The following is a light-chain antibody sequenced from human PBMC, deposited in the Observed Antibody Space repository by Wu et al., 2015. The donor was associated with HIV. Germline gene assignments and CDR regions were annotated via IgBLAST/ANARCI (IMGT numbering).Light chain of an antibody. CDR3: QQHSNWPLT. V-gene: IGKV3-11*01. CDR2: GAS. Sequence: EIVLTQSPATLSLSPGERATLSCRASQSLSSYLAWHQQKPGQAPRLLIFGASNRATGIPARFSGSGSGTDFTLTISSLEPEDFAVYYCQQHSNWPLTFGQGTRLEIK. J-gene: IGKJ5*01. CDR1: QSLSSY.